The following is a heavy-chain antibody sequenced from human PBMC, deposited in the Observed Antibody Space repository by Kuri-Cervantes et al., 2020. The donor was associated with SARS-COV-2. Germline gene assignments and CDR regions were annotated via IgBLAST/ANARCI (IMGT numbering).Heavy chain of an antibody. J-gene: IGHJ6*02. D-gene: IGHD5-24*01. CDR2: VSWNGSRT. V-gene: IGHV3-35*01. Sequence: GGSLRLSCAASGFTFSNSDMNWVHQAPGKGLEWVSGVSWNGSRTHYADSVKGRFIISRDNSRNTLYLQTNSLRAEDTAVYYCVRVNGYNYRDYYYYYGMDVWGQGTTVTVSS. CDR1: GFTFSNSD. CDR3: VRVNGYNYRDYYYYYGMDV.